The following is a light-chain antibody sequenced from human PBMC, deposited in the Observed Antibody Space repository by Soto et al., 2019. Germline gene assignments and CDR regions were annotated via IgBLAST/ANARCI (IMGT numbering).Light chain of an antibody. CDR3: SSYTSSSTPLV. CDR2: DVS. Sequence: QSALTQPGSVSGSPGQSVTISCTGTGSGVVGYNYVSWYQQHPGKAPKVMIYDVSNRPSGVSDRFSGSKSGNTASLTISGLQAEDEADYYCSSYTSSSTPLVFGGGTKVTVL. CDR1: GSGVVGYNY. J-gene: IGLJ2*01. V-gene: IGLV2-14*01.